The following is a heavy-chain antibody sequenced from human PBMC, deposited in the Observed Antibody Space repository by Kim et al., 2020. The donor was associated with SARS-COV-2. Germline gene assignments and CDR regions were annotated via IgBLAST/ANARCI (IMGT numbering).Heavy chain of an antibody. D-gene: IGHD5-12*01. J-gene: IGHJ4*02. CDR2: ISGTGEYI. CDR1: GFTFSLYN. V-gene: IGHV3-21*01. Sequence: GGSLRLSCAASGFTFSLYNMNWVRQAPGKGLEWVSSISGTGEYIHYGQTVKGRFTISRDNARDSLYLEMTSLRAEDTAVYYCVRDEIVATIYFDHWGQGTPVTVSS. CDR3: VRDEIVATIYFDH.